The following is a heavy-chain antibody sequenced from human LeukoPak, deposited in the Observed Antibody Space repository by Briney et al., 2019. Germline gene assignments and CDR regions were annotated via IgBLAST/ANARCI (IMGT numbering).Heavy chain of an antibody. D-gene: IGHD3-22*01. Sequence: GGSLRLSCAASEFTFSDYYMSWIRQAPGKGLEWVSYISSTAGTIYYADSVKGRFTISRDNAKNSLYLQMNSLRAEDTAVYYCARDPKGYSYDSSGYYGNWYFDLWGRGTLVTVSS. CDR2: ISSTAGTI. J-gene: IGHJ2*01. CDR1: EFTFSDYY. CDR3: ARDPKGYSYDSSGYYGNWYFDL. V-gene: IGHV3-11*01.